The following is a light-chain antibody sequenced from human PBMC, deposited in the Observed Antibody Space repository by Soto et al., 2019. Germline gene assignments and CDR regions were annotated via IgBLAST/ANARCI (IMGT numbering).Light chain of an antibody. Sequence: QSVLTQPPSASGSPGQSLTISCTGTNSEVGRYKFVYWYQQHPGKAPKLIIYEVTQRPSGIPDRFSASKSGNTASLTVSGLQAEDEADYYCCSYVGGYSYVFGIGTKVTVL. CDR1: NSEVGRYKF. J-gene: IGLJ1*01. CDR2: EVT. V-gene: IGLV2-8*01. CDR3: CSYVGGYSYV.